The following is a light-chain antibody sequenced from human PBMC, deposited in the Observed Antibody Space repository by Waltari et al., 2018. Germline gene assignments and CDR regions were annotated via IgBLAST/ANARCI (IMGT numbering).Light chain of an antibody. CDR3: YSSDSTGLRV. CDR2: EDT. V-gene: IGLV3-10*01. CDR1: ELPRNY. J-gene: IGLJ1*01. Sequence: SYEFTHSPSVSVSPGQTARMTSPGHELPRNYSDWFQQKSGPAPLLVIYEDTKRPPGIPERFSGCSSGTVATLTITGAQVDDEADYYCYSSDSTGLRVFGGGTTVVVL.